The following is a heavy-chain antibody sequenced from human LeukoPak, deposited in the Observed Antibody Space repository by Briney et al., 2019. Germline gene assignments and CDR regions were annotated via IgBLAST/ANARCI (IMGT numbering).Heavy chain of an antibody. CDR2: ISGSGGST. CDR3: AIVVPAAIRPYYYGMDV. D-gene: IGHD2-2*02. Sequence: AGGSLRLSCAASGFTFSSYAMSWVRQAPGKGLEWVSAISGSGGSTYYADSVKGRFTISRDNSKNTLYLQMNSLRAEDTAVYYRAIVVPAAIRPYYYGMDVWGQGTTVTVSS. CDR1: GFTFSSYA. V-gene: IGHV3-23*01. J-gene: IGHJ6*02.